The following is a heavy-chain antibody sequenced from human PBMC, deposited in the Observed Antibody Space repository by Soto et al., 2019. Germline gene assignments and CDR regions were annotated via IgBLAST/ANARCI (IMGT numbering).Heavy chain of an antibody. Sequence: QVQLQESGPGLVKPSQTLSLTCTVSGGSISSGDYYWSWIRQPPGKGLEWIGYIYYSGSTYYNPSLKSRVTLSADTSKNQFSLKLSSVTAADTAVYYCARDGHYYDSSGIDAFDIWGQGTMVTVSS. CDR3: ARDGHYYDSSGIDAFDI. CDR2: IYYSGST. V-gene: IGHV4-30-4*01. CDR1: GGSISSGDYY. D-gene: IGHD3-22*01. J-gene: IGHJ3*02.